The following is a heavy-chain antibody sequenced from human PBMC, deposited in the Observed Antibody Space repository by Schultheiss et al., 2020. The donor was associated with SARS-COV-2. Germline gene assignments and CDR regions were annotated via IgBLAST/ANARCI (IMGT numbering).Heavy chain of an antibody. Sequence: GESLKISCAASGFTFTNYGMHWVRQAPGKGLEWVAVISYDGSNKYYADSVKGRFTISRDNSKNTLYLQMNSLRAEDTAVYYCAKRQTYYGAALDYWGQGTLVTVSS. V-gene: IGHV3-30*18. CDR1: GFTFTNYG. CDR2: ISYDGSNK. D-gene: IGHD4-17*01. J-gene: IGHJ4*02. CDR3: AKRQTYYGAALDY.